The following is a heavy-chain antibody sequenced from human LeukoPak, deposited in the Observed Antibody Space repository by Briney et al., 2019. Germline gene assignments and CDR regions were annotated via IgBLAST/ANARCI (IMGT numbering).Heavy chain of an antibody. Sequence: ASVKVSFKASGYTFTSYDINWVRQATGQGLEWMGWMNPNSGNTGYAQKFQGRVTMTRNTSISTAYMELSSLRSEDTAVYYCARGLEYQLLFKYYYYYYMDVWGKGTTVTVSS. CDR1: GYTFTSYD. CDR2: MNPNSGNT. V-gene: IGHV1-8*01. CDR3: ARGLEYQLLFKYYYYYYMDV. D-gene: IGHD2-2*01. J-gene: IGHJ6*03.